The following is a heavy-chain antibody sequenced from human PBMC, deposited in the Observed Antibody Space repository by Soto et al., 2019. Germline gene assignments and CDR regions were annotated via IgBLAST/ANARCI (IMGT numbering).Heavy chain of an antibody. Sequence: QVQLVQTGAEVKKPGASVKVSCKASGYTFTSYGISWVRQAPGQGLEWMGWINAYNGNTNYAQKLQGRVTITTDTSTSTAYMELRSLRSDDTAVYYCARVQGLLLWFGELINYFDYWGQGTLVTVSS. D-gene: IGHD3-10*01. CDR2: INAYNGNT. CDR1: GYTFTSYG. J-gene: IGHJ4*02. CDR3: ARVQGLLLWFGELINYFDY. V-gene: IGHV1-18*01.